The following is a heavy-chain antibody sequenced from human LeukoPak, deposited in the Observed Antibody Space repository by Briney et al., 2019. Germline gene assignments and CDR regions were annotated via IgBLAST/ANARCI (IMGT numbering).Heavy chain of an antibody. CDR3: ARHYYDSSGYYYYFDY. D-gene: IGHD3-22*01. CDR2: INHSGST. V-gene: IGHV4-4*02. J-gene: IGHJ4*02. CDR1: GGSIDSTNW. Sequence: PSETLSLTCTVSGGSIDSTNWWSWVRQPPGKGLEWIGEINHSGSTNYNPSLKSRVTISVDTSKNQFSLKLSSVTAADTAVYYCARHYYDSSGYYYYFDYWGQGTLVTVSS.